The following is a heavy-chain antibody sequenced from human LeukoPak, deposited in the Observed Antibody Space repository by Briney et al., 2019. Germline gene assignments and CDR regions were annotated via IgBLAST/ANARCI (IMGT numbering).Heavy chain of an antibody. J-gene: IGHJ6*03. CDR1: GFTFSSYS. Sequence: PGGSLRLSCAASGFTFSSYSMNWVRQAPGKGLEWVSSISSSSSYIYYADSVKGRFTISRDNAKNSLYLQMNSLRAEDTAVYYCARVVLYYDILTGYSSYYYYMDVWGKGTTVTVSS. CDR3: ARVVLYYDILTGYSSYYYYMDV. V-gene: IGHV3-21*01. CDR2: ISSSSSYI. D-gene: IGHD3-9*01.